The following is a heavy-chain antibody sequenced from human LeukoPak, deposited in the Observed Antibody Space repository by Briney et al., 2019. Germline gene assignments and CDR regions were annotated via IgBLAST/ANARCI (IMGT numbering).Heavy chain of an antibody. D-gene: IGHD2-21*02. Sequence: SETLSLTCTVSGGSISYYYWSWIRQPPGKGLGWIGYVYYSGSTSYNPSLKSRVTISLDTSKHQFSLKLNSVTAADTAAYYCARHAYCGGDCFGGAFEIWGQGTMVTVSS. CDR1: GGSISYYY. CDR3: ARHAYCGGDCFGGAFEI. V-gene: IGHV4-59*08. CDR2: VYYSGST. J-gene: IGHJ3*02.